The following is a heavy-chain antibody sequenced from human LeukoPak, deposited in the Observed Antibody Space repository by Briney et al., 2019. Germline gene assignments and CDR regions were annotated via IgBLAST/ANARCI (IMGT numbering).Heavy chain of an antibody. CDR3: AKDRADNGDRLRFDP. CDR2: ISGAGGRT. J-gene: IGHJ5*02. V-gene: IGHV3-23*01. CDR1: GFSLSTYA. Sequence: PGGSLRLSCAASGFSLSTYAMSWVRQAPGKGPEGVSAISGAGGRTYYADSVKGRFTISRGNSKNTLYLQMDSLRAEDTAVYYCAKDRADNGDRLRFDPWGQGTLVTVSS. D-gene: IGHD4-17*01.